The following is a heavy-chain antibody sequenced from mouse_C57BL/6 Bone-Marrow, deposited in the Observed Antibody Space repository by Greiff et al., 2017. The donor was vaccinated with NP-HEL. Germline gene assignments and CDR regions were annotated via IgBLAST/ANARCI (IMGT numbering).Heavy chain of an antibody. Sequence: EVMLVESGGGLVQPGGSLKLSCAASGFTFSDYGMAWVRQAPRKGPEWVAFISNLAYSIYYADTVTGRFTISRENAKNTLYLEMSSLRSEDTAMYYCARHDDGYYGFAYWGQGTLVTVSA. CDR1: GFTFSDYG. CDR3: ARHDDGYYGFAY. J-gene: IGHJ3*01. CDR2: ISNLAYSI. D-gene: IGHD2-3*01. V-gene: IGHV5-15*01.